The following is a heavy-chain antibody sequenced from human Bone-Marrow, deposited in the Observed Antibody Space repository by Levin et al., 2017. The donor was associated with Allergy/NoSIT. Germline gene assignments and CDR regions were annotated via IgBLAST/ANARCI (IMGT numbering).Heavy chain of an antibody. CDR2: ISGTGDST. J-gene: IGHJ6*04. D-gene: IGHD4-17*01. CDR3: AKDLISQGYDSGEYGPLNV. V-gene: IGHV3-23*01. Sequence: GGSLRLSCAASGFTFSSHAMNWVRQAPGKGLEWVSSISGTGDSTYYVDSVKGRFTISRDNSKTTLHLQMTSLRAEDTAVYYCAKDLISQGYDSGEYGPLNVWGTGTTVTVSS. CDR1: GFTFSSHA.